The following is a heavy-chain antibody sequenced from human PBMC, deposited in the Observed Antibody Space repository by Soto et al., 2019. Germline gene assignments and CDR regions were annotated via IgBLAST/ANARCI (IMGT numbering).Heavy chain of an antibody. CDR3: ARFYYDSSGYLPSPYYYYYGMDV. Sequence: GGSLRLSSEASGFTFSSYWMSWVRQAPGKGLEWVANIKQDGSEKYYVDSVKGRFTISRDNAKNSLYLQMNSLRAEDTAVYYYARFYYDSSGYLPSPYYYYYGMDVWGQGT. V-gene: IGHV3-7*04. CDR1: GFTFSSYW. D-gene: IGHD3-22*01. J-gene: IGHJ6*02. CDR2: IKQDGSEK.